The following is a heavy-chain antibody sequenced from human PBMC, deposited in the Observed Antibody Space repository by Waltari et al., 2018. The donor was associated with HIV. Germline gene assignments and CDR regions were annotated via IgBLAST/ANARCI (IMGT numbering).Heavy chain of an antibody. D-gene: IGHD4-17*01. V-gene: IGHV1-69*01. J-gene: IGHJ6*03. CDR2: IIPIFGTT. CDR1: GGTFSSYA. Sequence: QVQLVQSGAEVKKPGSSVKVSCKASGGTFSSYAISWVRQAPGQGLEWMGGIIPIFGTTNYAQKFQGRVTITADESTRTAYMELSSRRSEDTAVYYCARAKVAVTTDYYYYMDVWGKGTTVTVSS. CDR3: ARAKVAVTTDYYYYMDV.